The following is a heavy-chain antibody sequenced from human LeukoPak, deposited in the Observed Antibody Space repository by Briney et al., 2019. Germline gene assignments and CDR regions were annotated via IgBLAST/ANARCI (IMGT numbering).Heavy chain of an antibody. CDR3: ARGLFTVAWFDP. Sequence: SETLSLTCAVYGGSFSGYYWSWIRQPPGKGLEWIGEINHSGSTNYNPSLKSRVTISVDTSKNQFSLKLSSVTAADTAVYYCARGLFTVAWFDPWGQGTLVTVSS. CDR1: GGSFSGYY. D-gene: IGHD4-23*01. V-gene: IGHV4-34*01. CDR2: INHSGST. J-gene: IGHJ5*02.